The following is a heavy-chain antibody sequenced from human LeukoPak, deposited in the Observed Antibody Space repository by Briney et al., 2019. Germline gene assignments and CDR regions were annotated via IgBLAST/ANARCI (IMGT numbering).Heavy chain of an antibody. CDR1: GGSITNYY. CDR2: IYYSGST. V-gene: IGHV4-59*01. D-gene: IGHD6-19*01. CDR3: ARGGGSSGWYTY. Sequence: SETLSLTCAVSGGSITNYYWNWIRQPPGKGLEWIGYIYYSGSTNYNPSLTSRVTISVETSKNQFSLKLSSVTAADTAVYYCARGGGSSGWYTYWGQGTLVTVSS. J-gene: IGHJ4*02.